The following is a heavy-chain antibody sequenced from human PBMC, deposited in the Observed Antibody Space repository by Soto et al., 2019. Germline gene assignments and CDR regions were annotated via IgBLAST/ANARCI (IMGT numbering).Heavy chain of an antibody. J-gene: IGHJ4*02. Sequence: PGGSLRLSCAASGFTFKNYGMHWVRQAPGKGLEWVAVIWSDGSNKFYADSVKGRFTISRDNSKNTLYLQVNSLRAEDTAVYYCARRLALDDFWTALGYWGQGTPVTVYS. CDR1: GFTFKNYG. D-gene: IGHD3-3*01. CDR2: IWSDGSNK. V-gene: IGHV3-33*01. CDR3: ARRLALDDFWTALGY.